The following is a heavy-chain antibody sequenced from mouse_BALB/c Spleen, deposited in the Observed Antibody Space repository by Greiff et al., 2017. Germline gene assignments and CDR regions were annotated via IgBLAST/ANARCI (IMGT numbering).Heavy chain of an antibody. CDR3: ARSHDARGFAY. V-gene: IGHV1-9*01. CDR1: GYTFSSYW. Sequence: QVQLQQSGAELMKPGASVKISCTATGYTFSSYWIEWVKQRPGHGLEWIGEILPGSGSTNYNEKFKGKATFTADTSSNTAYMQLSSLTSEDSAVYYCARSHDARGFAYWGQGTLVTVSA. D-gene: IGHD2-3*01. CDR2: ILPGSGST. J-gene: IGHJ3*01.